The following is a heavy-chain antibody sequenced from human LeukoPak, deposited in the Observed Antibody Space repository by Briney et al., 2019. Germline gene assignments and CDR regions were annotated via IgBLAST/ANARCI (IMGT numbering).Heavy chain of an antibody. CDR1: GGSFSPYY. J-gene: IGHJ4*02. V-gene: IGHV4-34*01. D-gene: IGHD2-21*02. CDR3: ARGGFYCGGDCYVDY. Sequence: SEILSLTCAVYGGSFSPYYWSWIRQPPGKGLEWIGEINHSGSTNYNPSLKSRVTISVDTSKNQFSLRLSSVTAADTAVYYCARGGFYCGGDCYVDYWGQGTLVTVSS. CDR2: INHSGST.